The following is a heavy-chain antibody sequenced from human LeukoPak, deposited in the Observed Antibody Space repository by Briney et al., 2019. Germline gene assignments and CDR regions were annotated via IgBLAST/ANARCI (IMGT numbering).Heavy chain of an antibody. CDR3: ARGGRPKWELLSHLDY. D-gene: IGHD1-26*01. V-gene: IGHV1-69*13. J-gene: IGHJ4*02. CDR1: GGTFSSYA. CDR2: IIPIFDTA. Sequence: ASVNVSCKACGGTFSSYAISWVGQAPGQGLEWMGGIIPIFDTANYAKKFQGRVTITADESTSTAYMELSSLRSEDTAVYYCARGGRPKWELLSHLDYWGQGTLVTVS.